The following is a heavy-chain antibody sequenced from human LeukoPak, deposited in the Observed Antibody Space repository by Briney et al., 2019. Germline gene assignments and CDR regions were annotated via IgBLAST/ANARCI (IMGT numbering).Heavy chain of an antibody. V-gene: IGHV3-30*03. D-gene: IGHD6-19*01. J-gene: IGHJ1*01. CDR3: ARDPSHILSSAWFSGFQY. CDR1: GFTFSSYV. CDR2: ISSDGTNK. Sequence: TGGSLRLFCAASGFTFSSYVMHWVRQAPGKGLEWVAVISSDGTNKYYSDSVKGRFTISRDNSKNTLYLQMNSLRAEDTAVYYCARDPSHILSSAWFSGFQYWGQGTLVTVSS.